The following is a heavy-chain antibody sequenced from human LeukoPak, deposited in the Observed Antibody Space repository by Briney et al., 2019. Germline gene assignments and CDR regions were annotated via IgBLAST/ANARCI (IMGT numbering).Heavy chain of an antibody. Sequence: SETLSLTCTVSGDSVSSSSYYWGWIRQPPGKGLEWIGSMYYSGSTYYNPSLKSRVIISVDTSENQFSLKLSSVTAADTAVYYCARVAKKSAYYYDSSGYYYLFDYWGQGTLVTVSS. CDR3: ARVAKKSAYYYDSSGYYYLFDY. V-gene: IGHV4-39*07. D-gene: IGHD3-22*01. CDR1: GDSVSSSSYY. CDR2: MYYSGST. J-gene: IGHJ4*02.